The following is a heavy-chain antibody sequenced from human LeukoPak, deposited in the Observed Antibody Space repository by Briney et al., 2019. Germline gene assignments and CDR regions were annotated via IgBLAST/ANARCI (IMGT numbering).Heavy chain of an antibody. J-gene: IGHJ3*02. CDR1: GFTFSSYG. V-gene: IGHV3-21*01. CDR3: ARNQYDFWSGNDAFDI. Sequence: GGTLRLSCAASGFTFSSYGMSWVRQAPGKGLEWVSSISSSSSYIYYADSVKGRFTISRDNAKNSLYLQMNSLRAEDTAVYYCARNQYDFWSGNDAFDIWGQGTMVTVSS. D-gene: IGHD3-3*01. CDR2: ISSSSSYI.